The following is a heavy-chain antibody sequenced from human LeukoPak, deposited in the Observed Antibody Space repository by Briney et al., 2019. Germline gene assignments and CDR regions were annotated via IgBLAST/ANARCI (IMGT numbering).Heavy chain of an antibody. D-gene: IGHD3-22*01. CDR1: GGSISSNNW. Sequence: SETLSLTCAVSGGSISSNNWWSWVRQPPGKGLEWIGSIYYSGSTYYNPSLKSRITISVDTSKNQFSLKLSSVTAADTAVYYCARRVSDPLKVDYWGQGTLVTVSS. CDR3: ARRVSDPLKVDY. CDR2: IYYSGST. J-gene: IGHJ4*02. V-gene: IGHV4-39*01.